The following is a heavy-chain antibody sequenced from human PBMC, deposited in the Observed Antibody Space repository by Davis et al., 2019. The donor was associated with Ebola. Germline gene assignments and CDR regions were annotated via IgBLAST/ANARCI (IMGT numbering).Heavy chain of an antibody. CDR1: GFTFSSYA. J-gene: IGHJ6*02. CDR3: AKGLVAATLVYYYYGMDV. CDR2: ISGSGGST. V-gene: IGHV3-23*01. Sequence: GESLKISCAASGFTFSSYAMSWVRQAPGKGLEWVSAISGSGGSTYYADSVKGRFTISRDNSKNTLYLQMNSLRAEDTAVYYCAKGLVAATLVYYYYGMDVWGQGTTVTVSS. D-gene: IGHD2-15*01.